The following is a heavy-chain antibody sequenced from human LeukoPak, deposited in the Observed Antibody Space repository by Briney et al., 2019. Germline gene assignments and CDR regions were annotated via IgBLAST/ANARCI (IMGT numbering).Heavy chain of an antibody. CDR2: IYYSGST. CDR3: ARLSYSSGSDY. J-gene: IGHJ4*02. D-gene: IGHD6-19*01. Sequence: SETLSLTCTVSGGSISSYYWSWIRQPPGKGLEWIGYIYYSGSTYYNPSLKSRVTISVDTSKNQFSLKLSSVTAADTAVYYCARLSYSSGSDYWGQGTLVTVSS. V-gene: IGHV4-59*04. CDR1: GGSISSYY.